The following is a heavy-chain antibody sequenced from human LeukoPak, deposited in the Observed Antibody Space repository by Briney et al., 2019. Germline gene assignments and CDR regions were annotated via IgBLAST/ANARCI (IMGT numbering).Heavy chain of an antibody. CDR1: GGPLKGYY. CDR3: ARGMIAYPSAARPRNWFDP. D-gene: IGHD6-6*01. J-gene: IGHJ5*02. Sequence: SETLCLPRAVCGGPLKGYYWRWIPRPPGKGREEMGEINHSGSTNYNRSLKSRVTISVDTSKSQFSVKLSSVTAADTAVYYGARGMIAYPSAARPRNWFDPWGKGTRVTVS. CDR2: INHSGST. V-gene: IGHV4-34*01.